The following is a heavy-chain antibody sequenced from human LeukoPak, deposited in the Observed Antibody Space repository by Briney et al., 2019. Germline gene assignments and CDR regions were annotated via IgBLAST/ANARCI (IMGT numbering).Heavy chain of an antibody. J-gene: IGHJ4*02. D-gene: IGHD3-3*01. Sequence: GGSLRLSCAASGFTFDDYAMHWVRQAPGKGLEWVSGISWNSGSIGYADSVRGRFTISRDNAKNSLYLQMNSLRAEDTAVYYCARVVSEYDFWSGYKYYFDYWGQGTLVTVSS. CDR2: ISWNSGSI. CDR3: ARVVSEYDFWSGYKYYFDY. CDR1: GFTFDDYA. V-gene: IGHV3-9*01.